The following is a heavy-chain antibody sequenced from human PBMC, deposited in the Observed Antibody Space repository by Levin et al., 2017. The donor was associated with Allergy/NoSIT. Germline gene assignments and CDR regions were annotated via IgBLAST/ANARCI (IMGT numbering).Heavy chain of an antibody. Sequence: GESLKISCVASGFSFSSYALSWVRQAPGKGLEWVSAIGGSGGSTYYADSLKGRFTISRDNSRTTLYLQMTSLRADDTAVYYCAKVTGSSWDLDYWGQGTLVTVSS. D-gene: IGHD6-13*01. CDR2: IGGSGGST. J-gene: IGHJ4*02. V-gene: IGHV3-23*01. CDR1: GFSFSSYA. CDR3: AKVTGSSWDLDY.